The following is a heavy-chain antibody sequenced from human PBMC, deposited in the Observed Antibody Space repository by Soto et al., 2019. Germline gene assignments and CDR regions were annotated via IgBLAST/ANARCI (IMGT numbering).Heavy chain of an antibody. D-gene: IGHD6-13*01. CDR2: INPNSGGT. CDR3: ARDPQQLVYYYYYGMDV. V-gene: IGHV1-2*02. Sequence: RASVKVSCKASGYTFTGYYMHWVRQAPGQGLEWMGWINPNSGGTNYAQKFQGRVTMTRDTSISTAYMELSRLRSDDTAVYYCARDPQQLVYYYYYGMDVWGQGTTVTVSS. CDR1: GYTFTGYY. J-gene: IGHJ6*02.